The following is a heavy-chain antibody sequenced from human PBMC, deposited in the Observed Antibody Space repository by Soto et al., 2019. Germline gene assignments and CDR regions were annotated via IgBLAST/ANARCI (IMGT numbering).Heavy chain of an antibody. D-gene: IGHD5-18*01. CDR3: ASHPRTALVGY. J-gene: IGHJ4*02. V-gene: IGHV4-31*03. Sequence: QVQLQESGPGLVKPSQTLSLTCTVSGGSISSGGYFWRWIRQHPGKGLECIGYIYHSGSTYYNPSLKSRVTRSVDTSKNQFSLKLSSVTAADTAGYYCASHPRTALVGYWGQGTLVTVSS. CDR2: IYHSGST. CDR1: GGSISSGGYF.